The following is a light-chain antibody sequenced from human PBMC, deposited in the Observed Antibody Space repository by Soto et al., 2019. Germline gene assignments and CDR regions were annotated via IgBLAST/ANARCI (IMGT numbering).Light chain of an antibody. CDR1: SSNVGVNF. J-gene: IGLJ3*02. CDR2: RNN. Sequence: QSVLTQPPSASGTPGQRVTISCSGSSSNVGVNFVYWHQQIPGTAPKLLIYRNNQRPSGVPDRFSGSKSGTSASLAISGLRTEDEADYHCVLWYDSLRGLVFGGGTKLTVL. V-gene: IGLV1-47*01. CDR3: VLWYDSLRGLV.